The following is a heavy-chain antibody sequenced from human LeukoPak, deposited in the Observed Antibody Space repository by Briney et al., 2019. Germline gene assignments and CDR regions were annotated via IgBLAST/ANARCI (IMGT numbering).Heavy chain of an antibody. D-gene: IGHD4-11*01. CDR3: ARGRITVTSDYYYYYYMDV. CDR1: GGTFSSYA. Sequence: SVKVSCKASGGTFSSYAISWVRQAPGQGLEWMGRIIPILGIANYAQKFQGRVTITRNTSISTAYMELSSLRSEDTAVYYCARGRITVTSDYYYYYYMDVWGKGTTVTVSS. CDR2: IIPILGIA. V-gene: IGHV1-69*04. J-gene: IGHJ6*03.